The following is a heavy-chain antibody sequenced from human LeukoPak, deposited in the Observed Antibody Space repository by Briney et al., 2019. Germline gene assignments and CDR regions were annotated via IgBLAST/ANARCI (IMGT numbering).Heavy chain of an antibody. D-gene: IGHD3/OR15-3a*01. J-gene: IGHJ6*03. CDR3: ARDWTYGSYYYYYMDV. Sequence: GGSLRLSCAASGFTFSSYSMNWVRQAPGKGLEWVSSISSSSSYTYYADSVKGRFTISRDNAKNSLYLQMNSLRAEDTAVYYCARDWTYGSYYYYYMDVWGKGTTVTVSS. CDR1: GFTFSSYS. CDR2: ISSSSSYT. V-gene: IGHV3-21*01.